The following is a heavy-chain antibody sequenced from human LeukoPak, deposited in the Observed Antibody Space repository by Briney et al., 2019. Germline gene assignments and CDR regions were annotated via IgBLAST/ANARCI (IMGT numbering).Heavy chain of an antibody. Sequence: ASVKVSCKTSGYTFTSSDINWVRQAAGQGLEWMGWISPNGGRTGYAQKFQGRVTMTADTSIRTAYMELRSLRFDDTAVYYCARGRSGLAAAGTYDYWGQGTLITVSS. D-gene: IGHD6-13*01. J-gene: IGHJ4*02. V-gene: IGHV1-8*01. CDR1: GYTFTSSD. CDR2: ISPNGGRT. CDR3: ARGRSGLAAAGTYDY.